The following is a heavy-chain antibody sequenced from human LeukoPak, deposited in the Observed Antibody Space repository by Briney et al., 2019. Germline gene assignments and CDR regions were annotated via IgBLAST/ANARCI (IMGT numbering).Heavy chain of an antibody. J-gene: IGHJ6*02. CDR3: ARDRQPGLEPPPHYYYNMDV. CDR2: IWYDATNK. Sequence: GRSLRLSCAASGFTFSSYGMHWVRQAPGKGLEGVALIWYDATNKYYAGSVQGRFTISRDNSRTTLFLQMNSLRAEDTAIYYCARDRQPGLEPPPHYYYNMDVWGQGTTVTVSS. D-gene: IGHD1-1*01. V-gene: IGHV3-33*01. CDR1: GFTFSSYG.